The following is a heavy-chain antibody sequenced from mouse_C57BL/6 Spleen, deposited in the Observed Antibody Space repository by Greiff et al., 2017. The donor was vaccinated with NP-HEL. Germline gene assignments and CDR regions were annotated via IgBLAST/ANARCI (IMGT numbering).Heavy chain of an antibody. Sequence: QVQLQQSGPGLVQPSQSLSITCTVSGFSLTSYGVHWVRQSPGKGLEWLGVIWSGGSTDYNAAFISRLSISKDNSKSQVFFKMNILQADDTAIYYCARNLGTGGAMDYWGQGTSVTVSS. J-gene: IGHJ4*01. CDR2: IWSGGST. V-gene: IGHV2-2*01. CDR3: ARNLGTGGAMDY. D-gene: IGHD3-3*01. CDR1: GFSLTSYG.